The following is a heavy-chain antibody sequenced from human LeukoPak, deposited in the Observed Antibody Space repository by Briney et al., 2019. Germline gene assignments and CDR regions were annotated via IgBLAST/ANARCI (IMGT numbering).Heavy chain of an antibody. D-gene: IGHD4/OR15-4a*01. CDR1: VGSIRSRDDC. Sequence: SETLSLTSIVSVGSIRSRDDCCGWIRQAPGKGLEWIGSMSFTGTIYYNPSLQSRVTTSVDTSKNQFSLKLNSVTAADTALYYCATSARERFSVLDYSGQGTLVTVSS. CDR2: MSFTGTI. V-gene: IGHV4-39*01. CDR3: ATSARERFSVLDY. J-gene: IGHJ4*02.